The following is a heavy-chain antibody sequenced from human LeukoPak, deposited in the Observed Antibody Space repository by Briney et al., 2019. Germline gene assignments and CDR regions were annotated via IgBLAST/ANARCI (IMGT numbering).Heavy chain of an antibody. V-gene: IGHV4-38-2*01. J-gene: IGHJ4*02. CDR1: GFTFSSYG. Sequence: PGGSLRLSCAASGFTFSSYGMSWIRQPPGKGLEWIGSLYHSGSTYYNPSLRSRVTISEDTSKNQFSLKLRSVTASDTAVYYCARVQGITLFVGSFDYWGQGTLVTVSS. CDR2: LYHSGST. D-gene: IGHD3-3*01. CDR3: ARVQGITLFVGSFDY.